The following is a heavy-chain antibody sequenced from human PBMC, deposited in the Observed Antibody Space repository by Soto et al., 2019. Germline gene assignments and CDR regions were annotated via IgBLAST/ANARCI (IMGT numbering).Heavy chain of an antibody. CDR2: IIPIIGII. CDR3: AGDPDSHYNDSHASSYP. J-gene: IGHJ5*02. V-gene: IGHV1-69*08. D-gene: IGHD4-4*01. CDR1: GGTFSTYT. Sequence: QVQLVQSGAEVKKPGSSVKVSCKASGGTFSTYTITWVRQAPGQGLEWMGRIIPIIGIINYAQKFQGRVTISADKFTGTAYMELTGLRSDDTAVYYCAGDPDSHYNDSHASSYPCGKGTLVTVSS.